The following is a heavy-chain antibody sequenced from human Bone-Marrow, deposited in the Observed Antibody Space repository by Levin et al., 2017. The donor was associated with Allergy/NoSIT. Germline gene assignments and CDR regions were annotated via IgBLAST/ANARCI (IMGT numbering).Heavy chain of an antibody. D-gene: IGHD4-17*01. V-gene: IGHV3-30*18. J-gene: IGHJ4*02. CDR1: FFPFLLSF. CDR3: AKDHLPLTVTTSGY. Sequence: SLLLSFSSSFFPFLLSFLHWVRQAPGKGLEWVAVISYDGNNKYYADSVKDRFTLSLYHSRNTLYLQMESLRAEDTAVYYCAKDHLPLTVTTSGYWGQGTLVTVSS. CDR2: ISYDGNNK.